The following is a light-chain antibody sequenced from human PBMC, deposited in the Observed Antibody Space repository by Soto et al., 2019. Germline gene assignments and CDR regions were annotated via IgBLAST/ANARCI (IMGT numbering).Light chain of an antibody. CDR1: SSDVGSYNV. CDR3: CSYAGSTPYV. CDR2: EGS. Sequence: QSLITHPASVSGSPGQSITISCTGTSSDVGSYNVVSWYQHHPGKAPKLMIYEGSKRPSGVSNRFSGSKSGNTASLTISGLQAEDEADYYCCSYAGSTPYVFGTGTKVTVL. V-gene: IGLV2-23*01. J-gene: IGLJ1*01.